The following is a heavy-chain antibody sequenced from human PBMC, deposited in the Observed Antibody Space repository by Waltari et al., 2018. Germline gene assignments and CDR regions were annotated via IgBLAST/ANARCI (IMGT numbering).Heavy chain of an antibody. Sequence: QLQLQESGPGLVMPSQTLSLTCVVSGGSISDGRYSWNWIRQSPGKGLEWIGYVFHTGDTYYNPSFQSRVNISLDRANNQFSLRLSSVTAADTALYYCARDALFDDGFHIWGQGTKVTVSS. CDR1: GGSISDGRYS. CDR3: ARDALFDDGFHI. CDR2: VFHTGDT. J-gene: IGHJ3*02. D-gene: IGHD2-21*01. V-gene: IGHV4-30-2*06.